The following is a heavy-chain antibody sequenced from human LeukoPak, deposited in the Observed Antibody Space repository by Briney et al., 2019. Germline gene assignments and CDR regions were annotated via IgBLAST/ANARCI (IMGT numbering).Heavy chain of an antibody. CDR3: ARSDYYDSSGYPVPDY. D-gene: IGHD3-22*01. Sequence: SETLSLTCTVSGASINSYYWSWIRQPPGKGLEWIGYIYYSGSTNYNPSLKSRVTISVGTSKNQFSLKLTSMTAADTAVYYCARSDYYDSSGYPVPDYWGQGTLVTVSS. J-gene: IGHJ4*02. V-gene: IGHV4-59*01. CDR2: IYYSGST. CDR1: GASINSYY.